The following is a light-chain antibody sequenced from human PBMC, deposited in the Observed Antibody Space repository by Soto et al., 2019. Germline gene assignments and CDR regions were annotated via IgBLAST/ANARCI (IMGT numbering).Light chain of an antibody. J-gene: IGKJ2*01. V-gene: IGKV1-39*01. Sequence: DIQMTQSPSSLSASVGDRVTISCRASQSISTYLNWYQQIQGKAPKLLMYAASSLQRGVPSRFSGSGSGTEFTLTISNLQPEDFATYYCQQGYSTPPFTFGQGTKLEIK. CDR1: QSISTY. CDR3: QQGYSTPPFT. CDR2: AAS.